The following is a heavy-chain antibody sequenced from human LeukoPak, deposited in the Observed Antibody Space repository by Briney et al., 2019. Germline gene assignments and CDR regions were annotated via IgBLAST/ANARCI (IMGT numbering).Heavy chain of an antibody. J-gene: IGHJ6*03. CDR2: ISYDGSNK. V-gene: IGHV3-33*05. Sequence: GGSLRLSCAASGFTFSSYGMHWVRQAPGKGLEWVAVISYDGSNKHYADSVKGRFTISRDNSKNTLYLQMNSLRAEDTAVYYCAKWGSYSYSYMDVWGKGTTVTVSS. CDR1: GFTFSSYG. D-gene: IGHD3-16*01. CDR3: AKWGSYSYSYMDV.